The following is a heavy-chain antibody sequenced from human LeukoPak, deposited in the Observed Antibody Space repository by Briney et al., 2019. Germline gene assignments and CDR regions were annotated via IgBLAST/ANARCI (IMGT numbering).Heavy chain of an antibody. CDR1: GYTFTGYY. CDR3: ARDTLSLRRRSTGGEPGY. CDR2: INPNSGGT. Sequence: ASVKVSRKASGYTFTGYYMHWVRQAPGQGLEWMGWINPNSGGTNYAQKFQGRVTMTRDTSISTAYMELSRLRSDDTAVYYCARDTLSLRRRSTGGEPGYWGQGTLVTVSS. V-gene: IGHV1-2*02. J-gene: IGHJ4*02. D-gene: IGHD2-2*01.